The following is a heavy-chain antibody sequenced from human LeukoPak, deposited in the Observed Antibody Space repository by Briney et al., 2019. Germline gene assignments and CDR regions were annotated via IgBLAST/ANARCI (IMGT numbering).Heavy chain of an antibody. CDR2: VNQDGSEK. Sequence: GGSLRLSCAASGYTFSTHWMIWVRQAPGKGLEWVANVNQDGSEKQYVDSVKGRFTISRDNAKNSLYLQMNSLRAEDTAVYYCASGTGWIFDYWGQGTLVTVSS. V-gene: IGHV3-7*01. CDR3: ASGTGWIFDY. J-gene: IGHJ4*02. CDR1: GYTFSTHW. D-gene: IGHD6-19*01.